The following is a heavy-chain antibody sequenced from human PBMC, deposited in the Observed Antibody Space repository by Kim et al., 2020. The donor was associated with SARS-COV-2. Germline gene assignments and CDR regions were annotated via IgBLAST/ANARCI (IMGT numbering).Heavy chain of an antibody. D-gene: IGHD2-8*02. V-gene: IGHV3-30*18. CDR1: GFTFSAYG. Sequence: GGSLRLSCAASGFTFSAYGIHWVRQAPGRGLEWISSISFDGSDTYYADSVKSRFTISRDRSNNTLYLQMNSLRPEDTAVYFCAKDGQTIVLIPATPDFWGQGSLVTVSS. CDR2: ISFDGSDT. CDR3: AKDGQTIVLIPATPDF. J-gene: IGHJ4*02.